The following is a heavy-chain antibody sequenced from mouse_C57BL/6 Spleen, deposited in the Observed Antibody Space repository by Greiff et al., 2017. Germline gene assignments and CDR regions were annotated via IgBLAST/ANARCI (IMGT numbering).Heavy chain of an antibody. CDR1: GYSFTGYY. D-gene: IGHD4-1*01. CDR3: ARRKLGPFDY. J-gene: IGHJ2*01. Sequence: EVQLQQSGPELVKPGASVKISCKASGYSFTGYYMNWVKQSPEKSLEWIGEINPSTGGTTYNQKFKAKATLTVDKSSSTAYMQLKSLTSEDSAVYYCARRKLGPFDYWGQGTTLTVSS. V-gene: IGHV1-42*01. CDR2: INPSTGGT.